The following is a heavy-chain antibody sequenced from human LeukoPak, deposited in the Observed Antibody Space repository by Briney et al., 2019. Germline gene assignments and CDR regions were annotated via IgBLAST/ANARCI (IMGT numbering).Heavy chain of an antibody. CDR3: ARGPWGWFDAFDI. V-gene: IGHV1-18*01. Sequence: ASVQVSCQASGYTFPSYGISWVRQAPGPGLTWMGWISAYNGNTNYAQKLQGRVTMTTDTSTSTGYMELRSLRSDDTAVYYCARGPWGWFDAFDIWGQGTMVTVSS. CDR1: GYTFPSYG. CDR2: ISAYNGNT. J-gene: IGHJ3*02. D-gene: IGHD6-19*01.